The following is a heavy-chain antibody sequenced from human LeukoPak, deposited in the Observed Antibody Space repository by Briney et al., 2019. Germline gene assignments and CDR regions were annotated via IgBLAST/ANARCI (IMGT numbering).Heavy chain of an antibody. Sequence: SVKVSCKASGGTFSSYAISWVRQAPGRGLEWMGGIIPIFGTANYAQKFQGRVTITADESTSTAYMELSSLRSEDTAVYYCARDPDYYYYGMDVWGQGTTVTVSS. V-gene: IGHV1-69*13. CDR1: GGTFSSYA. CDR3: ARDPDYYYYGMDV. J-gene: IGHJ6*02. CDR2: IIPIFGTA.